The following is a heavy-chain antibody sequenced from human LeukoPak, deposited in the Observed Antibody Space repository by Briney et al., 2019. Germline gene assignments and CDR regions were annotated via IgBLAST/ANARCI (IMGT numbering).Heavy chain of an antibody. J-gene: IGHJ3*01. Sequence: PSETLSLTCAVYGGSFSGYYWSWIRQPPGKGLEWVGRIRTKTEGGRTDYSAPVKGRLTISRDDSKSTLYLQMNSLKTDDTAVYYCTTDYYYVSSDDAFDLWGQGTVVTVSS. CDR1: GGSFSGYY. V-gene: IGHV3-15*01. CDR3: TTDYYYVSSDDAFDL. D-gene: IGHD3-22*01. CDR2: IRTKTEGGRT.